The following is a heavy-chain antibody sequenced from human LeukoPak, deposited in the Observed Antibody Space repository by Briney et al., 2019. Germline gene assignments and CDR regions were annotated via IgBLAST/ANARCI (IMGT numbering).Heavy chain of an antibody. Sequence: PSETLSLTCAVYGGSFSGSYWSWIRQPPGMGLEWIGEINHSGNTNYNPSLKSRVTISVDTSKNQFSLKLSSVTAADTAVYYCARAVFEFGEYYFDYWGQGTLVTVSS. J-gene: IGHJ4*02. CDR3: ARAVFEFGEYYFDY. CDR1: GGSFSGSY. V-gene: IGHV4-34*01. CDR2: INHSGNT. D-gene: IGHD3-10*01.